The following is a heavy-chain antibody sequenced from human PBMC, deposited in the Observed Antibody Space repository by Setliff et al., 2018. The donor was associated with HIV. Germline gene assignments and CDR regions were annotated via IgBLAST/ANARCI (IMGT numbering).Heavy chain of an antibody. CDR2: ISGSGDST. Sequence: GGSLRLSCAVSGFTFRNYIMTWVRQAPGKGLEWVSAISGSGDSTYYADSVKGRFTISRDNSKNTLYLQVNSLRPEDTAVYYCASARIPTGGTSTSFDFWGQGTLVTVSS. J-gene: IGHJ4*02. V-gene: IGHV3-23*01. CDR3: ASARIPTGGTSTSFDF. D-gene: IGHD1-1*01. CDR1: GFTFRNYI.